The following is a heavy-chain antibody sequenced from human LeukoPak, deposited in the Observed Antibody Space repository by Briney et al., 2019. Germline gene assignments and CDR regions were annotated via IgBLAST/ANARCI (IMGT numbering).Heavy chain of an antibody. J-gene: IGHJ6*03. V-gene: IGHV3-48*01. CDR3: GADYYMDV. Sequence: PGGSLRLSCAASGFTFSTYRMNWVRQAPGKGLEWVSSISSSSSTIYYADSVKGRFTISRDNAKNSLYLQMNSLRAEDTAVYYCGADYYMDVWGKGTTVTVSS. CDR1: GFTFSTYR. CDR2: ISSSSSTI.